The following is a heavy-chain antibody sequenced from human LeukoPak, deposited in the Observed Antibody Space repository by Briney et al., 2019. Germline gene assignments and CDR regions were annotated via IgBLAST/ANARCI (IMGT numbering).Heavy chain of an antibody. CDR2: IYPGDSDT. Sequence: GESLKISCKGSGYSFTSYWIGWVRQMPGRGLEWMGIIYPGDSDTRYSPSFQGQVTISADKSISTAYLQWSSLKASDTAMYYCARYNSYYYDSSGSGAAGYWGQGTLVTVSS. CDR3: ARYNSYYYDSSGSGAAGY. V-gene: IGHV5-51*01. J-gene: IGHJ4*02. CDR1: GYSFTSYW. D-gene: IGHD3-22*01.